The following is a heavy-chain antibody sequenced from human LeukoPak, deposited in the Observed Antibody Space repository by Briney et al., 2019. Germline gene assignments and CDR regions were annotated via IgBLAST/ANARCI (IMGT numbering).Heavy chain of an antibody. J-gene: IGHJ4*02. CDR1: GGSFSGYY. CDR3: ARGSGTDNFDY. CDR2: IYYSGST. D-gene: IGHD6-19*01. Sequence: SETLSLTCAVYGGSFSGYYWSWIRQPPGKGLEWIGYIYYSGSTNYNPSLKSRVTISVDTSKNQFSLKLSSVTAADTAVYYCARGSGTDNFDYWGQGTLVTVSS. V-gene: IGHV4-59*01.